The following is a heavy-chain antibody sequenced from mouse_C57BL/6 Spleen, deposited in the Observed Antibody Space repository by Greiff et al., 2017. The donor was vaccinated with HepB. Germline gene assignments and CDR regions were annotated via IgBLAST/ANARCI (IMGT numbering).Heavy chain of an antibody. Sequence: VQLQQSGAELMKPGASVKLSCKASGYTFTGYWIEWVKQRPGHGLEWIGEILPGNGSTNYNEKFKGKATFTADKSSNTAYMQLSSLTTEDSAIYYCALVTTVVAHFYYWGQGTTLTVSS. CDR1: GYTFTGYW. CDR2: ILPGNGST. J-gene: IGHJ2*01. D-gene: IGHD1-1*01. V-gene: IGHV1-9*01. CDR3: ALVTTVVAHFYY.